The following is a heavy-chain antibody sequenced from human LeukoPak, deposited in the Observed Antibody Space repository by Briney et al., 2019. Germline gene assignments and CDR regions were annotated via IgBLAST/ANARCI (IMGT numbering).Heavy chain of an antibody. Sequence: PSETLSLTCTVSGDSISSSSYYWGWFRQPPGKGLDWIGYIYYSGSTNYNPSLKSRVTISVDTSKNQFSLKLSSVTAADTAVYYCARHPDLYSYGLDVWGQGTTVTVSS. V-gene: IGHV4-61*05. CDR1: GDSISSSSYY. CDR3: ARHPDLYSYGLDV. D-gene: IGHD5-18*01. CDR2: IYYSGST. J-gene: IGHJ6*02.